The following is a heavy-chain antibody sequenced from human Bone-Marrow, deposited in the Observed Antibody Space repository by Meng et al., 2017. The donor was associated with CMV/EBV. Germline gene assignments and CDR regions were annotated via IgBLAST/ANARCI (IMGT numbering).Heavy chain of an antibody. CDR2: INPNSGGT. J-gene: IGHJ4*02. CDR3: ARVNVERWLSFDY. V-gene: IGHV1-2*02. D-gene: IGHD5-24*01. Sequence: ASVKVSCKASGYTFTGYYMHWVRQAPGQGLEWMGWINPNSGGTNYAQKFQGRVTMTRDTSISTAYMELSRLRSDDTAGYYCARVNVERWLSFDYWGQGTLVTVSS. CDR1: GYTFTGYY.